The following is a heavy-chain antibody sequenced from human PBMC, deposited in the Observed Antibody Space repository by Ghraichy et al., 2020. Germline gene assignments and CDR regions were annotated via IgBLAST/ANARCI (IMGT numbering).Heavy chain of an antibody. D-gene: IGHD2-21*01. V-gene: IGHV4-34*01. CDR1: GGSFSGFY. Sequence: SETLSLTCAVYGGSFSGFYWTWIRQPPGEGLEWIGEITHDGRTNYNPSLKSRVTISVDTSQNHFSLKLTSVTAADSAFYYCVRGGDCGGECVLRQWGQGTLVTVSS. J-gene: IGHJ4*02. CDR3: VRGGDCGGECVLRQ. CDR2: ITHDGRT.